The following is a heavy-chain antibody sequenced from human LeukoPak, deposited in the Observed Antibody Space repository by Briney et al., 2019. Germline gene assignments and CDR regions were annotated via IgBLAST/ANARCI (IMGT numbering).Heavy chain of an antibody. D-gene: IGHD3-16*01. CDR1: GFTFSNYA. V-gene: IGHV3-23*01. Sequence: HLGGSLRLSCAASGFTFSNYAMNWVRQAPGKGLEWVSAISGNGGSTYYADSVKGRFTISRDNAKNSLYLQMSNLRAEDTAVYFCARGGGLDVWGQGATVTVSS. J-gene: IGHJ6*02. CDR2: ISGNGGST. CDR3: ARGGGLDV.